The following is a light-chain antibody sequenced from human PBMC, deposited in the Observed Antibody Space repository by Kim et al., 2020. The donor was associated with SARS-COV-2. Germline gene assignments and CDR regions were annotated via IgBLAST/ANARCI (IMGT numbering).Light chain of an antibody. J-gene: IGKJ1*01. CDR3: QQYSGYWT. V-gene: IGKV1-5*03. Sequence: DIQVIQSPSTRSASVGDRVTITSRASQSIRTWLAWYQQKPGKAPKLLIYKASNLESGVPSRFSGSGSGTEFTRTISGLQPDDFATYYCQQYSGYWTFGQGTKVDIK. CDR1: QSIRTW. CDR2: KAS.